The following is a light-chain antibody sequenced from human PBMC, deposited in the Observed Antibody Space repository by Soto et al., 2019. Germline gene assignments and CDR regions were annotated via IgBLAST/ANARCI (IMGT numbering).Light chain of an antibody. CDR2: EAN. J-gene: IGLJ1*01. V-gene: IGLV2-14*01. CDR1: SSDVGGYDY. CDR3: SSYSISTAYL. Sequence: QSALTQPPSVSGSPGQSITISCTGTSSDVGGYDYVSWYQLHPGKAPKLMVFEANNRPSGVSYRFSGSKSGNTASLTISGLQAEDEADYFCSSYSISTAYLFGTGTKVTVL.